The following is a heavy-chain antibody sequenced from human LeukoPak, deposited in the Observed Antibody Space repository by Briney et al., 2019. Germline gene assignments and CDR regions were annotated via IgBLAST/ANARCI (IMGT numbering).Heavy chain of an antibody. Sequence: GGSLRLSCAASGFPFSTYGMHWVRQAPGKGLEWVAFIPYDGSNKYYADSVKGRFSISRHNSKNTVDLQMNSLRPEDTAEFYCAKDLGRHGSIFAVVATSGAFDMWGQGTMVIVSS. CDR3: AKDLGRHGSIFAVVATSGAFDM. V-gene: IGHV3-30*02. CDR1: GFPFSTYG. J-gene: IGHJ3*02. CDR2: IPYDGSNK. D-gene: IGHD3-3*01.